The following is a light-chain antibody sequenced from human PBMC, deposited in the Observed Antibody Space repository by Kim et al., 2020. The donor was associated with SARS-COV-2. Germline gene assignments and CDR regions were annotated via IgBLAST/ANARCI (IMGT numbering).Light chain of an antibody. J-gene: IGKJ5*01. CDR2: DSS. CDR3: QQYNNRPPLT. Sequence: EIVMTQSPATLSVSPGERATLSCRASQSVSSNLAWYQQKPGQAPRPLIYDSSTRATDIPARFSGSGSGTEFTLTIRSLQSEDFAVYYCQQYNNRPPLTFGQGTRLEIK. CDR1: QSVSSN. V-gene: IGKV3-15*01.